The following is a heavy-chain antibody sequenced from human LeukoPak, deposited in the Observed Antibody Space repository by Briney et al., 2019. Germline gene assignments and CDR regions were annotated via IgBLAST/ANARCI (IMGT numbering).Heavy chain of an antibody. CDR2: IINNGGST. CDR3: AKRGVGGVIVAFDY. Sequence: GGSLRLSCAASGFTFSNYAMNWVRQAPGKGLEWVSGIINNGGSTYYADSVKGRFTISRDNSKNTLYLQMNSLRAEDRAVYYCAKRGVGGVIVAFDYWGQGTLVTVSS. V-gene: IGHV3-23*01. CDR1: GFTFSNYA. J-gene: IGHJ4*02. D-gene: IGHD3-16*02.